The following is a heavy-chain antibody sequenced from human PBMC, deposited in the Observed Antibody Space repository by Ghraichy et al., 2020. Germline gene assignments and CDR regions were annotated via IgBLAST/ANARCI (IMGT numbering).Heavy chain of an antibody. CDR1: GFTVSSNY. J-gene: IGHJ4*02. Sequence: WGSLRLSCAASGFTVSSNYMSWVRQAPGKGLEWVSVIYNGGTTYYADSVKGRFTISRDNSKNTLYLQMNSLRGEDTAVYYCARERHYYDSSGYPDYWGQGTLVTVSS. V-gene: IGHV3-66*02. CDR2: IYNGGTT. D-gene: IGHD3-22*01. CDR3: ARERHYYDSSGYPDY.